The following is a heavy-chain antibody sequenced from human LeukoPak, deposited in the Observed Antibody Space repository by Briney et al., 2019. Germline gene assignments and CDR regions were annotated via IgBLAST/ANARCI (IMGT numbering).Heavy chain of an antibody. J-gene: IGHJ4*02. CDR2: IKQDGSEK. V-gene: IGHV3-7*01. Sequence: GGSLRLSCAASGFTSSSYWMSWVRQAPGKGLGWVANIKQDGSEKYYVDSVKGRFTISRDNAKNSLYLQMNSLRAEDTAVYYCARDRGSSGWYEFDYWGQGTLVTVSS. CDR3: ARDRGSSGWYEFDY. CDR1: GFTSSSYW. D-gene: IGHD6-19*01.